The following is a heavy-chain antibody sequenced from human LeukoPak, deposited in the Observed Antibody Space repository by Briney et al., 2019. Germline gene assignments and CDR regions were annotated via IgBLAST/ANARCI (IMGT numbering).Heavy chain of an antibody. CDR3: AKDSLYGAYFDY. CDR1: GFTFSSYG. CDR2: ISYDGSNK. D-gene: IGHD4-17*01. V-gene: IGHV3-30*18. J-gene: IGHJ4*02. Sequence: GGSLRLSCAASGFTFSSYGMHWVRQAPGKGLEWVAVISYDGSNKYYADSVKGRFTISRDNSKNTLYLQMNSLRAEDTAVYYCAKDSLYGAYFDYWGQGTLVTVSS.